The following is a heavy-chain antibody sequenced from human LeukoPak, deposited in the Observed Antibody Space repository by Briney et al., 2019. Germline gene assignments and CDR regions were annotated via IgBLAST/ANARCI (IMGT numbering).Heavy chain of an antibody. CDR2: IYYSGST. D-gene: IGHD4-23*01. CDR1: GGSISSGDYY. CDR3: ARRKVVTGGNFDY. V-gene: IGHV4-30-4*01. J-gene: IGHJ4*02. Sequence: PSETLSLTCTVSGGSISSGDYYWSWIRQPPGKGLEWIGYIYYSGSTYYNPSLKSRVTISVDTSKNQFSLKLSSVTAADTAVYYCARRKVVTGGNFDYWGQGTLVTVSS.